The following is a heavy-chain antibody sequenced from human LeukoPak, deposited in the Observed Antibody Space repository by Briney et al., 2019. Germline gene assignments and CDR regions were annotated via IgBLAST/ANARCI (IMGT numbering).Heavy chain of an antibody. CDR1: GGSFSGYY. D-gene: IGHD5-18*01. CDR2: INHSGST. V-gene: IGHV4-34*01. J-gene: IGHJ4*02. CDR3: ARGGDTAMVTWDY. Sequence: SETLSLTCAVYGGSFSGYYWSWIRQPPGKGLEWIGEINHSGSTNYNPSLKSRVTISVDTSKNQFSLKLSSVTAADTAVYYCARGGDTAMVTWDYWGQGTPVTVSS.